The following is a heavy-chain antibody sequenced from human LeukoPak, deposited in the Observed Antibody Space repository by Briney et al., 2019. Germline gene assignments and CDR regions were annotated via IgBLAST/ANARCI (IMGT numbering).Heavy chain of an antibody. V-gene: IGHV3-48*04. D-gene: IGHD3-22*01. CDR2: ISSSSSTI. CDR1: GFTFSSYA. J-gene: IGHJ4*02. CDR3: ARDIYYDSSGYYGSVY. Sequence: GGSLRLSCAASGFTFSSYAMNWVRQAPGKGLEWVSYISSSSSTIYYADSVKGRFTISRDNAKNSLYLQMNSLRAEDTAVYYCARDIYYDSSGYYGSVYWGQGTLVTVSS.